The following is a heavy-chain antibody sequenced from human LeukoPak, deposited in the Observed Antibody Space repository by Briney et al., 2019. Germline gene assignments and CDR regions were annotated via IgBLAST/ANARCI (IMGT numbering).Heavy chain of an antibody. CDR3: ARRPRGATRPCWFDP. V-gene: IGHV4-34*01. CDR2: RYHSGST. J-gene: IGHJ5*02. Sequence: SETLSLTCAVYGGSLSGYYWSWIRQPSGKGLEWIGERYHSGSTNYNPSLKSRVTISIDASKNQFSLNLSSVTAADTSVYYCARRPRGATRPCWFDPWGQGTLVTVSS. CDR1: GGSLSGYY. D-gene: IGHD1-26*01.